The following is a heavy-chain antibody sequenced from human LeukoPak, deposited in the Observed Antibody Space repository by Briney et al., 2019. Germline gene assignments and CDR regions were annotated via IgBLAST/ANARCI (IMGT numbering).Heavy chain of an antibody. CDR1: GGTLSSYA. CDR3: ARSRDGYNFNFDY. J-gene: IGHJ4*02. V-gene: IGHV1-69*05. CDR2: IIPIFGTA. D-gene: IGHD5-24*01. Sequence: ASVKVSCKASGGTLSSYAISWVRQAPGQGLEWMGGIIPIFGTANYAQKFQGRVTITTDESTSTAYMELSSLRSEDTAVYYCARSRDGYNFNFDYWGQGTLVTVSS.